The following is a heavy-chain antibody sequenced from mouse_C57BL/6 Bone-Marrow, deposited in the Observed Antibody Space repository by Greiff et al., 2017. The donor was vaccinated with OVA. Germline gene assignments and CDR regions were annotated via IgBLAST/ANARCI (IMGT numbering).Heavy chain of an antibody. D-gene: IGHD1-1*01. CDR2: ISSGGSYT. V-gene: IGHV5-6*02. CDR3: ARRGVDAY. CDR1: GFTFSSYG. Sequence: DVKLVESGGDLVKPGGSLKLSCAASGFTFSSYGMSWVRQTPDKRLEWVATISSGGSYTYYPDSVKGRFTISRDNAKNTLYLQMSSLKSEDTAMYYCARRGVDAYWGQGTLVTVSA. J-gene: IGHJ3*01.